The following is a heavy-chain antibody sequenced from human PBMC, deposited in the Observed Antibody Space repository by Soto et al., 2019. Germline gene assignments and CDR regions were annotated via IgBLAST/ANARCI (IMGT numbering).Heavy chain of an antibody. D-gene: IGHD2-8*01. CDR2: ISYDGSNK. CDR3: ARDGLNVYFDY. Sequence: QVQLVESGGGVVQPGRSLRLSCAASGFTFSSYAMHWVRQAPGKGLEWVAVISYDGSNKYYADSVKGRFTISRDNSKNTLYLQMNSLRAEDTAVYYCARDGLNVYFDYWGQGTLVTVSS. J-gene: IGHJ4*02. V-gene: IGHV3-30-3*01. CDR1: GFTFSSYA.